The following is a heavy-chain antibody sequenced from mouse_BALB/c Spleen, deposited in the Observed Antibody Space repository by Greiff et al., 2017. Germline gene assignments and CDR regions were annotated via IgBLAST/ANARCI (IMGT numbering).Heavy chain of an antibody. CDR1: GFTFSSYA. Sequence: EVQLVESGVGLVKPGGSLKLSCAASGFTFSSYAMSWVRQTPEKRLEWVASISSGGSTYYPDSVKGRFTISRDNARNILYLQMSSLRSEDTAMYYCAREGGSSFFDYWGQGTTLTVSS. J-gene: IGHJ2*01. CDR3: AREGGSSFFDY. V-gene: IGHV5-6-5*01. CDR2: ISSGGST. D-gene: IGHD1-1*01.